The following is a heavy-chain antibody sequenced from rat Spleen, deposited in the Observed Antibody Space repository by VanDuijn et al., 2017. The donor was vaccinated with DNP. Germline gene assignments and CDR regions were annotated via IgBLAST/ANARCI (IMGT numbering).Heavy chain of an antibody. CDR3: SRDGPPYYGVPFDY. CDR1: GFTFTDYA. Sequence: EVQLVESGGGLVQSGGSLKLSCVASGFTFTDYAMAWVRQAPKEGLEWVATIIYDGSRTYYRDSVKGRFTMSRDNAKSTLYLQMNSLRSEDTATYSCSRDGPPYYGVPFDYWGQGVMVTVSS. J-gene: IGHJ2*01. D-gene: IGHD1-7*01. V-gene: IGHV5-17*01. CDR2: IIYDGSRT.